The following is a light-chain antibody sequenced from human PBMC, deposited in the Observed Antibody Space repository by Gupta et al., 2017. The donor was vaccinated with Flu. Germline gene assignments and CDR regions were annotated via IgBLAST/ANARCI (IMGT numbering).Light chain of an antibody. CDR3: MQGTHWPYT. CDR1: QSLEYSDGNTY. J-gene: IGKJ2*01. V-gene: IGKV2-30*01. CDR2: KVS. Sequence: DVEMTQSPPSLPVALGQPASISCRSSQSLEYSDGNTYLNWFQQRPGQSPRRLIYKVSNRDSGVPDRFGGSGSGTDFTLTISRVEAEDVGVYYCMQGTHWPYTFGQGTKLEIK.